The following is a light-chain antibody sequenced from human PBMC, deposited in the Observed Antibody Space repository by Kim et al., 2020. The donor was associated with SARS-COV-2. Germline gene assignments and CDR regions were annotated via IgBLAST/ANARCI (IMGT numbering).Light chain of an antibody. CDR3: QQDHDFPRT. Sequence: AIQMTQSPSSLSASVGDRVTITCRASQDIKNDLGWYQQRPGQPPRLLIFAATALQSRVPSRFSGSGSGTEFILTINSLQPEDFATYFCQQDHDFPRTFGQGTKVDIK. J-gene: IGKJ1*01. V-gene: IGKV1-6*01. CDR2: AAT. CDR1: QDIKND.